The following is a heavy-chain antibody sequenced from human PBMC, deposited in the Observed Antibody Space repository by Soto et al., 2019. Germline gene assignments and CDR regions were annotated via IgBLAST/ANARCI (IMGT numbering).Heavy chain of an antibody. V-gene: IGHV3-73*01. CDR2: IRSKGNNYAT. CDR1: GFIFSGSA. Sequence: PGGSLRLSCAASGFIFSGSAIHWVRQASGKGLEWVARIRSKGNNYATAYAASVKGRFTISKDDSNKTAYLQLNSLKAEDTAIYYCARIYSDALDIWGQGTMVTVSS. J-gene: IGHJ3*02. D-gene: IGHD1-26*01. CDR3: ARIYSDALDI.